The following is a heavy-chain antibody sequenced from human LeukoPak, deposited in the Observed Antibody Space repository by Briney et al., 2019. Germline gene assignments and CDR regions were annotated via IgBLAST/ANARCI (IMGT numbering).Heavy chain of an antibody. D-gene: IGHD2-15*01. J-gene: IGHJ4*02. Sequence: GGSLRLSCAASGFTVSSNYMSWVRQAPGKGLEWVSVIYSGGSTYYADSVKGRFTISRDNSKNTLYLQMNSLRAEDTAVYYCARDPEDIVVVVAASPDYWGQGTLVTVSS. CDR1: GFTVSSNY. V-gene: IGHV3-53*01. CDR2: IYSGGST. CDR3: ARDPEDIVVVVAASPDY.